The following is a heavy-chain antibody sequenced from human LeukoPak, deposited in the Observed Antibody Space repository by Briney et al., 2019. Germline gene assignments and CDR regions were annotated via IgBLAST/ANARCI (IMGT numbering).Heavy chain of an antibody. V-gene: IGHV4-34*01. CDR3: ARTGYGFDAFDI. CDR1: GGSFGGYY. CDR2: INHSGST. Sequence: ASETLSLTCAVYGGSFGGYYWSWIRQPPGKGLEWIGEINHSGSTNYNPSLKSRVTISVDTSKNQFSLKLSSVTAADTAVYYCARTGYGFDAFDIWGQGTMVTVSS. D-gene: IGHD5-18*01. J-gene: IGHJ3*02.